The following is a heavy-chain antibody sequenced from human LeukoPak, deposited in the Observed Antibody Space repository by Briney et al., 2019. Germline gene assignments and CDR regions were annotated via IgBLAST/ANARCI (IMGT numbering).Heavy chain of an antibody. CDR3: AADLPDYGSGELDF. V-gene: IGHV3-15*01. CDR1: GFTFKTAL. D-gene: IGHD3-10*01. J-gene: IGHJ4*02. Sequence: GGSLRLSCVASGFTFKTALMNWVRQAPGKGREGIGHIKYTPEGGTTDYAAPVKGRFTISNDDSRATVCLQMGSVKSEDTAVYYCAADLPDYGSGELDFWGQGTLLTVSS. CDR2: IKYTPEGGTT.